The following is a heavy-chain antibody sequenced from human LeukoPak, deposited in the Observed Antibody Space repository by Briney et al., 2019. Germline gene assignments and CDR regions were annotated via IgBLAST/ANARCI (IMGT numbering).Heavy chain of an antibody. CDR2: ISGSGGST. Sequence: PGRSLRLSCAASGFTFSSYAMSWVRQAPGKGLEWVSAISGSGGSTYYADSVKGRFTISRDNSKNTLYLQMNSLRAEDTAVYYCAKDGSLGIAVAGGAFDIWGQGTMVTVSS. D-gene: IGHD6-19*01. CDR1: GFTFSSYA. V-gene: IGHV3-23*01. CDR3: AKDGSLGIAVAGGAFDI. J-gene: IGHJ3*02.